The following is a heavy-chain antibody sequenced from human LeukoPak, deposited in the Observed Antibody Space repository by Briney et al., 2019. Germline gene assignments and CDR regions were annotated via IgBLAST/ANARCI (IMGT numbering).Heavy chain of an antibody. Sequence: SETLSLTCTVSGGSISSSSYYWGWIRQPPGKGLEWLGSIYYSGSTYYNPSLKSRVTISVDTSKNQFSLKLSSVTAADTAVYYCARHGSGSGWFPFDYWGQGTLVTVSS. D-gene: IGHD6-19*01. J-gene: IGHJ4*02. CDR1: GGSISSSSYY. V-gene: IGHV4-39*01. CDR2: IYYSGST. CDR3: ARHGSGSGWFPFDY.